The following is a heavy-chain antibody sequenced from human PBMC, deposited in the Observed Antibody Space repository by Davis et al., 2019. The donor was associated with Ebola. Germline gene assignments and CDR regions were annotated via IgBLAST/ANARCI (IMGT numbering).Heavy chain of an antibody. V-gene: IGHV3-23*01. CDR3: TTPGKSSSVNY. J-gene: IGHJ4*02. CDR2: IRGRGGST. D-gene: IGHD6-6*01. CDR1: GISFGGHA. Sequence: GGSLRLSCEASGISFGGHAMSWVRQAPGKGLEWVSSIRGRGGSTYYADSVKGRFTISRDDYKNTLFLQMNSLKTEDTAVYYCTTPGKSSSVNYWGQGTLVTVSS.